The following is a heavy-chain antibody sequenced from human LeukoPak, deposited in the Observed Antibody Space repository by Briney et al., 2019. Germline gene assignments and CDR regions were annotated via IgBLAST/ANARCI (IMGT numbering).Heavy chain of an antibody. D-gene: IGHD3-10*01. CDR3: ARVHYYGSGKRRGYLYYFDY. J-gene: IGHJ4*02. CDR2: IIPILGIA. Sequence: GASVKVSCKASGGTFSSYAISWVRQAPGQGLEWMGRIIPILGIANYAQKFQGRVTITADKSTSTAYMELSSLRSEDTAVYYCARVHYYGSGKRRGYLYYFDYWGQGTLVTVSS. CDR1: GGTFSSYA. V-gene: IGHV1-69*04.